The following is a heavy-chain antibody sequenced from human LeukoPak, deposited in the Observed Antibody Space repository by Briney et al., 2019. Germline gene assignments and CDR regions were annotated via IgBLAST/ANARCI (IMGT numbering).Heavy chain of an antibody. CDR2: ISGSGGST. D-gene: IGHD5-12*01. Sequence: GGSLRLSCAASGFTFSSYPMSWVRQAPGKGLEWVSAISGSGGSTYYADSVKGRFTISRDNSKNTLYLQMNSLRAEDTAVYYCAKDANSYSGYDFYFDYWGQGTLVTVSS. J-gene: IGHJ4*02. CDR1: GFTFSSYP. V-gene: IGHV3-23*01. CDR3: AKDANSYSGYDFYFDY.